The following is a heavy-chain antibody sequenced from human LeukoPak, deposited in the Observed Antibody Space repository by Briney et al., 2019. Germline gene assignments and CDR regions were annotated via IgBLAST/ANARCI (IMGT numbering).Heavy chain of an antibody. CDR1: GFTFRSYA. CDR3: AKDLYSGGSCYSDY. Sequence: GGSLRLSCAASGFTFRSYAMSWVRQAPGKGLEWVSAITGRGESTYYADSVKGRFTISRDNSKNTLYLQMNSLRAEDTAVYYCAKDLYSGGSCYSDYWGQGTLVTVSS. CDR2: ITGRGEST. V-gene: IGHV3-23*01. D-gene: IGHD2-15*01. J-gene: IGHJ4*02.